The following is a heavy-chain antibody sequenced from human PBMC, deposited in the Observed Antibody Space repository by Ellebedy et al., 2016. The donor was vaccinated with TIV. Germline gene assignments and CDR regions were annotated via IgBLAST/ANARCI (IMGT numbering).Heavy chain of an antibody. J-gene: IGHJ4*01. CDR2: TSHDGNRK. Sequence: GESLKISCLGSAFTFSEYSIHWVRQAPGKGLEWVAVTSHDGNRKYYADSLQGRFTISRDNSKNTAYLQMNSLRGDDTAVYFCAKLDLHGHYNGFDYWGQGTLVTVSS. CDR1: AFTFSEYS. D-gene: IGHD3-9*01. V-gene: IGHV3-30*18. CDR3: AKLDLHGHYNGFDY.